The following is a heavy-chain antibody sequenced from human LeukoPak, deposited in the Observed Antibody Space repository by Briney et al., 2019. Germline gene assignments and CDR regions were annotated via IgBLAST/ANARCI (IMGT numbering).Heavy chain of an antibody. Sequence: PGGSLRLSCAASGFTFSSAWMSWVRQAPGKGLEWVGRIKSKTDGGTTDYAAPVKGRFTISRDDSKNTLYLQMNSLKTEDTAVYYCTTDRVTMIVVAAPDYWGQGTLVTVSS. J-gene: IGHJ4*02. CDR1: GFTFSSAW. CDR2: IKSKTDGGTT. V-gene: IGHV3-15*01. CDR3: TTDRVTMIVVAAPDY. D-gene: IGHD3-22*01.